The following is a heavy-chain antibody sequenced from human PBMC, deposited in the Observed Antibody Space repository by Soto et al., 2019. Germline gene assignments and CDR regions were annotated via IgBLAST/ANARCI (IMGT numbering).Heavy chain of an antibody. CDR1: GGTFSSYA. V-gene: IGHV1-2*04. J-gene: IGHJ4*02. CDR3: ARDGIPYYYDSSGYYRFDY. D-gene: IGHD3-22*01. Sequence: ASVKVSCKASGGTFSSYAISWVRQAPGQGLEWMGGIIPIFGGTNYAQKFQGWVTMARDTSISTAYMELSRLRSDDTAVYYCARDGIPYYYDSSGYYRFDYWGQGTLVTVSS. CDR2: IIPIFGGT.